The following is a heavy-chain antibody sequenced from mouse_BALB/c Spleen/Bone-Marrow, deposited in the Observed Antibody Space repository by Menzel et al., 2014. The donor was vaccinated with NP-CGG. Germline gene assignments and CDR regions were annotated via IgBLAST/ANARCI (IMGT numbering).Heavy chain of an antibody. Sequence: VQLQQSGPDLVKPSQSLSLTCTVTGYSITSGYSWHWIRQFPGNKLEWMDYIHYSGSTNYNPSLKSRISITRDTSKNQFFLQLNSGTTEDPATYYCASLYRYNYWGQGTSLTVSS. J-gene: IGHJ2*02. D-gene: IGHD2-14*01. CDR1: GYSITSGYS. CDR2: IHYSGST. V-gene: IGHV3-1*02. CDR3: ASLYRYNY.